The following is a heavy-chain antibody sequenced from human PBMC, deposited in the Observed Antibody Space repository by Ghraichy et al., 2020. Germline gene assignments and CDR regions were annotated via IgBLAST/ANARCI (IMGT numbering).Heavy chain of an antibody. D-gene: IGHD6-19*01. CDR1: GFTFSDYY. CDR3: ARDSTGWYFDY. Sequence: GGSLRLSCAASGFTFSDYYMNWVRQAPGKGLEWISYISSSGTAIHYADSVKGRFTVSRDNTKNSLYLQMNSLRAEDTAVYYCARDSTGWYFDYWGQGSLVTVSS. J-gene: IGHJ4*02. V-gene: IGHV3-11*01. CDR2: ISSSGTAI.